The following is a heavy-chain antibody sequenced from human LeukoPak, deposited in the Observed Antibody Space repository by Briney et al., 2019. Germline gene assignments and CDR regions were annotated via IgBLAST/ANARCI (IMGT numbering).Heavy chain of an antibody. V-gene: IGHV4-4*02. CDR2: IYHSGST. D-gene: IGHD2-15*01. J-gene: IGHJ4*02. CDR1: GGSISSSNW. Sequence: KASETLSLTCAVSGGSISSSNWWSWVRQPPGKGLEWIGEIYHSGSTNYNPSLKSRVTISVDKSKNQFSLKLSSVTAADTAVYYCARTYCSGGSCYDYWGQGTLVTVSS. CDR3: ARTYCSGGSCYDY.